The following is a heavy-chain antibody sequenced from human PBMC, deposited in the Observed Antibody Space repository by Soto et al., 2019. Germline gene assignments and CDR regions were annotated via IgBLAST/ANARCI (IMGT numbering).Heavy chain of an antibody. V-gene: IGHV4-59*02. CDR1: GFYVSNYY. CDR3: ASGGNWFDP. CDR2: MYYNGNI. J-gene: IGHJ5*02. D-gene: IGHD3-16*01. Sequence: SDTLSITWSFSGFYVSNYYLTWIRQSPEKGLEWIAYMYYNGNINYNPSLKSRVTISIDTSKNQFSLTLKSVTAADTAVYYCASGGNWFDPWGQG.